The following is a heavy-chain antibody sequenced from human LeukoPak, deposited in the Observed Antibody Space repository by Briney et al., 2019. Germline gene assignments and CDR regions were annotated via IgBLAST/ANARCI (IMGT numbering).Heavy chain of an antibody. CDR1: GYTFTNYG. Sequence: ASVKVSCKASGYTFTNYGITWVRQAPGQGLEWMGGIIPIFGTANYAQKFQGRVTITADKSTSTAYMELSSLRSEDTAVYYCARVRCSGGSCYSGWFDPWGQGTLVTVSS. D-gene: IGHD2-15*01. V-gene: IGHV1-69*06. J-gene: IGHJ5*02. CDR3: ARVRCSGGSCYSGWFDP. CDR2: IIPIFGTA.